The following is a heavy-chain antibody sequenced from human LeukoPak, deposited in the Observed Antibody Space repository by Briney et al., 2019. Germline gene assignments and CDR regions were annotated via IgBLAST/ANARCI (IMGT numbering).Heavy chain of an antibody. Sequence: PSETLSLTCAVYGGSFSGYYWSWIRQPPGKGLEWIGEINHSGSTNYNPSLKSRVTISVDTSKNQFSLKLSSVTAADTAVYYCAKDSSTVTTYYWGQGTLVTVSS. CDR2: INHSGST. J-gene: IGHJ4*02. CDR1: GGSFSGYY. CDR3: AKDSSTVTTYY. V-gene: IGHV4-34*01. D-gene: IGHD4-17*01.